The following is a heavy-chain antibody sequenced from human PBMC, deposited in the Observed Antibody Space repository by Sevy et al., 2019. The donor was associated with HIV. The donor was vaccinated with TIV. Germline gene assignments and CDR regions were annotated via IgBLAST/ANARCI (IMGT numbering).Heavy chain of an antibody. CDR2: ISGSGGST. CDR1: GFTFSSYA. Sequence: GGSLRLSCAASGFTFSSYAMSWVRQAPGKGLEWVSAISGSGGSTYYADSVKGRLTISRDNSKNTLYLQMNSLRAEDTAVYYCAKFLYYDSSEGAFDIWGQGTMVTVSS. V-gene: IGHV3-23*01. CDR3: AKFLYYDSSEGAFDI. D-gene: IGHD3-22*01. J-gene: IGHJ3*02.